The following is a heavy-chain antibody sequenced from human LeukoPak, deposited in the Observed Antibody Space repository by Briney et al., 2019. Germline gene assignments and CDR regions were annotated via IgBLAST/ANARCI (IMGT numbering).Heavy chain of an antibody. CDR3: ARDVGQWLVHDAFDI. Sequence: GSLRLSCAASEFTFSNYNMNWVRQAPGKGLEWVSSISSTSTYIYYADSVKGRFTISRDNANNSLYLQMNSLRAEDTAVYYCARDVGQWLVHDAFDIWGQGTMVTVSS. V-gene: IGHV3-21*01. CDR1: EFTFSNYN. D-gene: IGHD6-19*01. CDR2: ISSTSTYI. J-gene: IGHJ3*02.